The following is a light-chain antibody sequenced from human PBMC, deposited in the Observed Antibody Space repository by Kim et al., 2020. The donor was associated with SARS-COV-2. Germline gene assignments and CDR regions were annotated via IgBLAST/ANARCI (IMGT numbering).Light chain of an antibody. CDR3: QQGYST. V-gene: IGKV1-39*01. J-gene: IGKJ2*01. Sequence: DIQMTQSPSSLSASVGDRVTITCRASQSISTYLNWYQQKPGKAPKLLIYGASNLPSGVPSRFNGSGSGTDFTLTISTLQPEDFGTYYCQQGYSTFGQGTKLEI. CDR1: QSISTY. CDR2: GAS.